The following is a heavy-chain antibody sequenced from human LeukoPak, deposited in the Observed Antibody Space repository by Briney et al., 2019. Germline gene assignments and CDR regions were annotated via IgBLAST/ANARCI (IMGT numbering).Heavy chain of an antibody. CDR2: ISAHYGNT. J-gene: IGHJ4*02. D-gene: IGHD2-15*01. Sequence: ASVKVSCKASGYTFTSYGITWVRQAPGQGLEWMGWISAHYGNTNYAQKFQGRLTMTTDTSTNTAYMELRSLRPDDTAVYFCARDFFHGHCSGLTCLLLDSWGQGSLVTVSS. CDR1: GYTFTSYG. V-gene: IGHV1-18*01. CDR3: ARDFFHGHCSGLTCLLLDS.